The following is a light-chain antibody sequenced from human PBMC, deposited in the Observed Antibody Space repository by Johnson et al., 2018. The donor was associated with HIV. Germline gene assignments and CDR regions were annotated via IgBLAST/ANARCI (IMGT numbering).Light chain of an antibody. V-gene: IGLV1-51*01. CDR1: SSNIGINY. J-gene: IGLJ1*01. Sequence: QSVLTQPPSVSAAPGQKVTISCSGSSSNIGINYVSWFQQLPGTAPKLLIYDNDKRPSGIPDRFSGSKSGTSATLGITGLQTGDDADYYCETWDSSLSGYYVFGTGTKLTVL. CDR3: ETWDSSLSGYYV. CDR2: DND.